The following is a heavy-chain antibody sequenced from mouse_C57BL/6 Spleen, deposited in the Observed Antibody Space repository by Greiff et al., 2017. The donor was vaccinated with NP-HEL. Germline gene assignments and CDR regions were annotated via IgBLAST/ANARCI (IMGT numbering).Heavy chain of an antibody. J-gene: IGHJ3*01. Sequence: QVQLQQSGAELVKPGASVKISCKASGYAFSSYWMNWVKQRPGKGLEWIGQIYPGDGDTNYNGKFKGKATLTADKSSSTAYMQLSSLTSEDSAVYFCARSGGYDGAWFAYWGQGTLVTVSA. V-gene: IGHV1-80*01. CDR3: ARSGGYDGAWFAY. D-gene: IGHD2-2*01. CDR1: GYAFSSYW. CDR2: IYPGDGDT.